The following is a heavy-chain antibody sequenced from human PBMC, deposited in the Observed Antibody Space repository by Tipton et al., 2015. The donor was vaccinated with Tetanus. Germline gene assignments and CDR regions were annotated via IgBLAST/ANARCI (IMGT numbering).Heavy chain of an antibody. Sequence: TLSLTCNVSGGSITKDYWSCIRQSPGKTLEWIGYISHSGSPNYNPSLKSRATMSVDTSKRQFSLKLNSVTAADAAVYYCARGWGSSWYYFDYWGQGILVTVSS. J-gene: IGHJ4*02. V-gene: IGHV4-59*12. D-gene: IGHD6-13*01. CDR3: ARGWGSSWYYFDY. CDR2: ISHSGSP. CDR1: GGSITKDY.